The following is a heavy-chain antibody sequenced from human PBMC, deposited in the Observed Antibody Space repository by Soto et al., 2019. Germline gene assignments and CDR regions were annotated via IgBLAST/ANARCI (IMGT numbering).Heavy chain of an antibody. CDR3: ASREVAVAGTLWEY. CDR2: ISAYQGNT. CDR1: GYTFTSYG. D-gene: IGHD6-19*01. V-gene: IGHV1-18*01. J-gene: IGHJ4*02. Sequence: QVQLVQSGAEVKKPGASVKVSCKASGYTFTSYGISWVRQAPVQGLEWMGWISAYQGNTNYAQKLQRRVTMTKDTSTSTAYMELRSLRSDDTAVYYCASREVAVAGTLWEYWGQGSMVTVSS.